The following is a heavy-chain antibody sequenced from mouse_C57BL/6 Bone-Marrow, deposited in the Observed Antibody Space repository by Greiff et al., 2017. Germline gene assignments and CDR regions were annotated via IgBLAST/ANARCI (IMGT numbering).Heavy chain of an antibody. D-gene: IGHD2-4*01. CDR2: IDPSDSYT. Sequence: QVQLQQPGAELVMPGASVKLSCKASGYTFTSSWMHWVKQRPGQGLEWIGEIDPSDSYTNYNQKFKGKSTLTVDKSSSTAYMQLRSLTSEYSAVYYCSKGDYDWFAYWGRGTLVTVSA. CDR1: GYTFTSSW. V-gene: IGHV1-69*01. J-gene: IGHJ3*01. CDR3: SKGDYDWFAY.